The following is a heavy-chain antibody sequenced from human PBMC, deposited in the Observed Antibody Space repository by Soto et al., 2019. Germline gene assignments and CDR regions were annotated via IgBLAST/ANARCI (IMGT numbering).Heavy chain of an antibody. V-gene: IGHV3-30-3*01. Sequence: QVQLVESGGGVVQPGRSLRLSCAASGFIFSSYPMHWVRQAPGKGLEWVAVISDDGNTKYYADSVKGRFTISRDKSKNTLYLQMNSVSAEDTAVYCCTRADVTVTLSVFDPWGQGTLVTVSS. J-gene: IGHJ5*02. CDR2: ISDDGNTK. CDR1: GFIFSSYP. D-gene: IGHD4-17*01. CDR3: TRADVTVTLSVFDP.